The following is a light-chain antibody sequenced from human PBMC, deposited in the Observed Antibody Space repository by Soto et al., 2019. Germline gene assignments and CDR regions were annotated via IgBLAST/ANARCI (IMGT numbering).Light chain of an antibody. CDR1: QSVTTN. CDR3: QQYNNWPLCT. J-gene: IGKJ2*02. V-gene: IGKV3-15*01. CDR2: GAS. Sequence: ETVMTQSPATLSVSPGERATLSCRASQSVTTNLAWYQQKPGQAPRLLIYGASTRATGIPARFSGSGSGTEFTLTISSLQSEDFAVYYCQQYNNWPLCTFGQGTKPEIK.